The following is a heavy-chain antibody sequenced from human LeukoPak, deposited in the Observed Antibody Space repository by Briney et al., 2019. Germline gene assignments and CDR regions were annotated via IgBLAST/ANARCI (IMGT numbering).Heavy chain of an antibody. Sequence: GESLKISCKGSGYSFTSYWIGWVRQMPGKGLEWMGIIYPGDSDTRYSPSFQGQVTISADKSISTAYLQWSSLKASDTAMYYXXXXRDGYNYWFDPWGQGTLVTVSS. CDR2: IYPGDSDT. CDR3: XXXRDGYNYWFDP. V-gene: IGHV5-51*01. CDR1: GYSFTSYW. J-gene: IGHJ5*02. D-gene: IGHD5-12*01.